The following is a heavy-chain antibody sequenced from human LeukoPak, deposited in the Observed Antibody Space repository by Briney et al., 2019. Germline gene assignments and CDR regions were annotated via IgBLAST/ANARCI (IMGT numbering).Heavy chain of an antibody. V-gene: IGHV4-34*01. CDR1: GGSFSGYY. CDR2: INHSGST. CDR3: ARGLYSSSWTDY. D-gene: IGHD6-13*01. Sequence: PSETLSLTCAVYGGSFSGYYWSWIRQPPGKGLEWIGEINHSGSTNYNPSLKSRVTISVDTSKNQFSLKLRSVTAADTAVYYCARGLYSSSWTDYWGQGTLVTVSS. J-gene: IGHJ4*02.